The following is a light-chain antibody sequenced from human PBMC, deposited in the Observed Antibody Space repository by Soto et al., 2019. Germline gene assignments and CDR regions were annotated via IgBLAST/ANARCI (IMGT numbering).Light chain of an antibody. J-gene: IGKJ1*01. CDR1: QDIADY. V-gene: IGKV1-27*01. CDR2: AAS. Sequence: DIQMTQSPSPLSASVGDRVTITCRASQDIADYLAWYQQRPGQAPKLLIYAASTLQSGVPSRFSGSGSGTDFTLTIRSLQPEDVATYYCQRYNSPPWTFGQGTTVEIK. CDR3: QRYNSPPWT.